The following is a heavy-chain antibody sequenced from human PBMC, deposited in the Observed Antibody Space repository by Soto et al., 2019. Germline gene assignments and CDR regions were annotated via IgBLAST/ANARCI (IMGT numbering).Heavy chain of an antibody. V-gene: IGHV3-15*07. CDR2: IKSKADGGTT. CDR3: TTDSYISMPIVRFDY. J-gene: IGHJ4*01. CDR1: GFIFSNAW. D-gene: IGHD2-2*01. Sequence: EVQLVESGGGLVKPGGSLRLSCAASGFIFSNAWINWVRQAPGKSLEWVGRIKSKADGGTTDFAATVKGRFAISRDDSKNMMYMEMSRLRTEDTAVYYCTTDSYISMPIVRFDYWGHGTLVTVSS.